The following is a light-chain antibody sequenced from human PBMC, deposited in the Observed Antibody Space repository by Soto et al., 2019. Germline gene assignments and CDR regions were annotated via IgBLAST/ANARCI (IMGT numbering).Light chain of an antibody. J-gene: IGKJ1*01. Sequence: EIVMTQSPATLSLSPLERSTLCCISSQSVSNYLAWYQQRPGQAPRLLIYGASTRATGIPARFSGSGSGTEFTLTISSLQSEDFAVYYCQQYNNWPRTFGQGTKVDIK. CDR1: QSVSNY. CDR3: QQYNNWPRT. CDR2: GAS. V-gene: IGKV3D-15*01.